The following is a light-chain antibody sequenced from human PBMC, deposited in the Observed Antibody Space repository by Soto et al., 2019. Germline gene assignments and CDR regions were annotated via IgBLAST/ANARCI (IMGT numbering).Light chain of an antibody. CDR3: QQSFSSPQIT. Sequence: DIQMTQSPSSLSASVGDRVTITCRASQSISNYLSWYQQKPGKAPKLLIYAASSLQSGVPSRFSGGGSGTEFTLTISSLQPEDFATYYCQQSFSSPQITFGQGTRLEIK. J-gene: IGKJ5*01. CDR1: QSISNY. CDR2: AAS. V-gene: IGKV1-39*01.